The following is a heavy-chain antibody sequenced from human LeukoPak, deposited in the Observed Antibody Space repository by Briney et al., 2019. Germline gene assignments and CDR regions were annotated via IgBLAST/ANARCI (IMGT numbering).Heavy chain of an antibody. CDR3: ARGAAGYSYG. CDR2: INHSGST. CDR1: GVSFSGYY. J-gene: IGHJ4*02. D-gene: IGHD5-18*01. V-gene: IGHV4-34*01. Sequence: PSEPLSLTCAVYGVSFSGYYWSWIRQPPGKGLEWIGEINHSGSTNYNPSLKSRVTISVDTSKNQFSLRLSSVTAADTAVYYCARGAAGYSYGWGQGTLVTVSS.